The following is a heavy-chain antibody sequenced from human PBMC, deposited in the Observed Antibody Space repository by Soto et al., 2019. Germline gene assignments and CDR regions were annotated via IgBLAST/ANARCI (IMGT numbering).Heavy chain of an antibody. J-gene: IGHJ4*02. CDR2: INAGNGNT. D-gene: IGHD2-2*01. Sequence: GASVKVSCKACGYTFTSYAMHWVRQAPGQRLEWMGWINAGNGNTKYSQKFQGRVTITRDTSASTAYMELSSLRSEDTAVYYCARVNLYCSSTSCYRPPGYWGQGTLVTVSS. CDR1: GYTFTSYA. V-gene: IGHV1-3*01. CDR3: ARVNLYCSSTSCYRPPGY.